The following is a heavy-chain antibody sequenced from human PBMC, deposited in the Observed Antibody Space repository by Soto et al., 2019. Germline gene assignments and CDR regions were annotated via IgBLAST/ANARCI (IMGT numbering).Heavy chain of an antibody. CDR1: GGTFSSYA. D-gene: IGHD3-16*02. Sequence: QVQLVQSGAEVKKPGSSVKVSCKASGGTFSSYAISWVRQAPGQGLEWMGGIIPIFGTANYAQKFQGRVKIPADESTTTAYMELSSLRSEDTAVYYCARGDDYVWGSYRPPPDWGQGTLVTVSS. CDR3: ARGDDYVWGSYRPPPD. CDR2: IIPIFGTA. J-gene: IGHJ4*02. V-gene: IGHV1-69*12.